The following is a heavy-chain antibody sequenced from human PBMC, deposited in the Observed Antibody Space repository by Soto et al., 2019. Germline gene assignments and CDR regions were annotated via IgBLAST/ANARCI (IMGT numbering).Heavy chain of an antibody. CDR2: IYYSGST. V-gene: IGHV4-59*01. Sequence: PSETLSLTCAVYGGSFSGYYCAGILQHPGKGLEWIGYIYYSGSTNYNPSLKSRVTISVDTSKNQFSLKLSSVTAADTAVYYCAREGVSSSWYNYYGMDVWGQGTTVTVSS. CDR3: AREGVSSSWYNYYGMDV. J-gene: IGHJ6*02. CDR1: GGSFSGYY. D-gene: IGHD6-13*01.